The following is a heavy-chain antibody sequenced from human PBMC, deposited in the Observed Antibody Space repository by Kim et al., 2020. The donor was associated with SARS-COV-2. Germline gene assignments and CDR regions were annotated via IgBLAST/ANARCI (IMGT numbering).Heavy chain of an antibody. CDR2: IYSGGST. CDR3: ARSSDSSGWGYYYYGMDV. D-gene: IGHD6-19*01. J-gene: IGHJ6*02. V-gene: IGHV3-53*01. Sequence: GGSLRLSCAASGFTVSSNYMSWVRQAPGKGLEWVSVIYSGGSTYYADSVKGRFTISRDNSKNTLYLQMNSLRAEDTAVYYCARSSDSSGWGYYYYGMDVWGQGTTVTVSS. CDR1: GFTVSSNY.